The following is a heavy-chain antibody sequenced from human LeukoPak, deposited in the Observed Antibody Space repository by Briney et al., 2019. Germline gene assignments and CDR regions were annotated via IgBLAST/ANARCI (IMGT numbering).Heavy chain of an antibody. D-gene: IGHD3-10*01. Sequence: ASVKVSCKASGGTFNSYAISWLRQAPGQGLEWMGRIIPIFNTADYAQKFQGRVTITTDESTSTAYMELSSLRSEDTAVYYCARDRDYGSGSYRFDYWGQGTLVTVSS. V-gene: IGHV1-69*05. CDR1: GGTFNSYA. CDR2: IIPIFNTA. J-gene: IGHJ4*02. CDR3: ARDRDYGSGSYRFDY.